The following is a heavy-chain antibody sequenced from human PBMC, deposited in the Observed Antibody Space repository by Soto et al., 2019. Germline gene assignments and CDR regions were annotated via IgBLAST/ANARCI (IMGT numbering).Heavy chain of an antibody. J-gene: IGHJ3*02. V-gene: IGHV3-33*01. CDR1: GFTFSSYG. D-gene: IGHD3-16*01. CDR2: IWYDGSNK. CDR3: ARDATYYDYIWGSRREDAFDI. Sequence: GGSLRLSCAASGFTFSSYGMHWVRQAPGKGLEWVAVIWYDGSNKYYADSVKGRFTISRDNSKNTLYLQMNSLRAEDTAVYYCARDATYYDYIWGSRREDAFDIWGQGTMVTVSS.